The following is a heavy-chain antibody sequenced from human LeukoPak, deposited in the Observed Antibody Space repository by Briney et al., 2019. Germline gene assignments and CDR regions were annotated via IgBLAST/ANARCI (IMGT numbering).Heavy chain of an antibody. CDR3: ARERNLEIAVAGTIFDY. J-gene: IGHJ4*02. D-gene: IGHD6-19*01. Sequence: GGSLRLSCAVSGFTFSSYAMHWVRQAPGKGLEWVAVISYDGSNKYYADSVKGRFTISRDNSKNTLYLQMNSLKAEDTAVYYCARERNLEIAVAGTIFDYWGQGTLVTVSS. CDR2: ISYDGSNK. V-gene: IGHV3-30-3*01. CDR1: GFTFSSYA.